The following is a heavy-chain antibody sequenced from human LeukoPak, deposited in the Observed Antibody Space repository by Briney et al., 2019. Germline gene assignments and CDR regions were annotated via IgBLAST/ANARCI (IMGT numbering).Heavy chain of an antibody. D-gene: IGHD1-20*01. CDR2: ISSTSSYI. J-gene: IGHJ4*02. CDR1: GFTFSSYS. CDR3: AKNVNGGNWYYFDH. Sequence: GGSLRLSCAASGFTFSSYSIHWVRQTPGKGLEWVSSISSTSSYIYYADSVKGRFTISRDNAKNTMYLQMKSLRAEDTAVYYCAKNVNGGNWYYFDHWGQGTLVTVSS. V-gene: IGHV3-21*01.